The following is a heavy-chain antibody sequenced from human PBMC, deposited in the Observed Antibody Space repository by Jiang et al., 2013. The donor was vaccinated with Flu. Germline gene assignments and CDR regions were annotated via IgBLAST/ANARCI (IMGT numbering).Heavy chain of an antibody. D-gene: IGHD2-2*01. V-gene: IGHV3-23*01. CDR2: ISGSGGST. J-gene: IGHJ4*02. CDR1: GFTFSSYA. CDR3: AKDQKWYQLLYY. Sequence: QPLESGGGLVQPGGSLRLSCAASGFTFSSYAMSWVRQAPGKGLEWVSAISGSGGSTYYADSVKGRFTISRDNSKNTLYLQMNSLRAEDTAVYYCAKDQKWYQLLYYWGQGTLVTVSS.